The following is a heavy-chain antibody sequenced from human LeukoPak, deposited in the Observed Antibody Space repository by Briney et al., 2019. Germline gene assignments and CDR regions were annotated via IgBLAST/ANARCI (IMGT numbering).Heavy chain of an antibody. Sequence: SVKVSCKASGGTFSSYAISWVRQAPGQGLEWMGRIIPIFGTGNYAQKFQGRVTITTDESTSTAYMELSSLRSEDKAVYYCARGPDYYDSSGYYIHWGQGTLVTVSS. D-gene: IGHD3-22*01. CDR2: IIPIFGTG. J-gene: IGHJ4*02. CDR3: ARGPDYYDSSGYYIH. CDR1: GGTFSSYA. V-gene: IGHV1-69*05.